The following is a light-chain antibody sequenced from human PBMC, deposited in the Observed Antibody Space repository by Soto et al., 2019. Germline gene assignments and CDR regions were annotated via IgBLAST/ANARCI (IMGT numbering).Light chain of an antibody. CDR2: DVN. J-gene: IGLJ1*01. Sequence: QSALTQPASVSGSPGQSITISCTGTSSDIGAFTFVSWYQQHPGKVPKLMIFDVNRRPSGVSDRFSGSKSGNTASLTISGLKAEAEGDYYCSSYTSSSTHVFGSGTKLTVL. CDR3: SSYTSSSTHV. CDR1: SSDIGAFTF. V-gene: IGLV2-14*03.